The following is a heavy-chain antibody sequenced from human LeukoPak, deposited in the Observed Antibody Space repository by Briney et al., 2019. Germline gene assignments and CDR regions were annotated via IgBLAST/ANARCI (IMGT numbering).Heavy chain of an antibody. CDR2: ISGSGGST. CDR3: AKSRIVGATRGGFDY. CDR1: GFTFSSYA. D-gene: IGHD1-26*01. V-gene: IGHV3-23*01. Sequence: GGSLRLSCAASGFTFSSYAMSWVRQAPGKGLEWVSGISGSGGSTYYADSVKGRFTISRDNSKNTLYLQMNSLRAEDTAVYYCAKSRIVGATRGGFDYWGQGTLVTVSS. J-gene: IGHJ4*02.